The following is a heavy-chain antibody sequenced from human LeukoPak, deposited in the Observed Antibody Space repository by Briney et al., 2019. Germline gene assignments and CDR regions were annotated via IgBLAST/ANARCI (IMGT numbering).Heavy chain of an antibody. CDR3: AKWAGSGEQTKRYFGPFDF. J-gene: IGHJ4*02. Sequence: GSLRLSCAASGFAFSDYSMNWVRQAPGKGLEWVSYISSSDNTIHYADSVKGRFTISRDNSKNTLYLEINSLRVEDTAVYYCAKWAGSGEQTKRYFGPFDFWGQGTLVTVSS. CDR2: ISSSDNTI. CDR1: GFAFSDYS. D-gene: IGHD1/OR15-1a*01. V-gene: IGHV3-48*01.